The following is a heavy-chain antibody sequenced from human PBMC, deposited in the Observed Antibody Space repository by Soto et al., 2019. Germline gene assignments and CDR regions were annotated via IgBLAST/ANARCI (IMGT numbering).Heavy chain of an antibody. Sequence: PSETLSLTCTVSGGSISSYYWSWIRQPPGKGLEWIGYIYYSGSTNYNPSLKSRVTISVDTSKNQFSLKLSSVTAADTAVYYCAGEKGTGYYYGTDVWGQGTTVTVSS. V-gene: IGHV4-59*01. J-gene: IGHJ6*02. CDR3: AGEKGTGYYYGTDV. D-gene: IGHD1-1*01. CDR2: IYYSGST. CDR1: GGSISSYY.